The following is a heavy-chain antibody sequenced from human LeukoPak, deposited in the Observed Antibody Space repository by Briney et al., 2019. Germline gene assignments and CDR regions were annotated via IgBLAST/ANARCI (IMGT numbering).Heavy chain of an antibody. V-gene: IGHV1-2*02. Sequence: GASVKVSCTASGYTFTGYYMHWVRQAPGQGLGWMGWINPNSGGTNSSQKFQGRVTMTRDTSISTAYMELSRLRSDDTAVYYCARVPLGSSIAARTVVWYFDLWGRGTLVTVSS. CDR3: ARVPLGSSIAARTVVWYFDL. J-gene: IGHJ2*01. D-gene: IGHD6-6*01. CDR1: GYTFTGYY. CDR2: INPNSGGT.